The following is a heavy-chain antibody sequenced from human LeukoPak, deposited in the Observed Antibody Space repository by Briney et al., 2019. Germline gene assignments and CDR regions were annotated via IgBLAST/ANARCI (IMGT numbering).Heavy chain of an antibody. CDR3: GRSREGLYSGSSLDY. Sequence: ASVKVSCKASGYTFSDYGISWVRQAPGQGLESMGWISGYNGNTNYAQKLQGRVIMTTDTSTRTAYMELRSLKSDDTAVYYCGRSREGLYSGSSLDYWGQGTLVTVSS. CDR1: GYTFSDYG. V-gene: IGHV1-18*01. CDR2: ISGYNGNT. D-gene: IGHD1-26*01. J-gene: IGHJ4*02.